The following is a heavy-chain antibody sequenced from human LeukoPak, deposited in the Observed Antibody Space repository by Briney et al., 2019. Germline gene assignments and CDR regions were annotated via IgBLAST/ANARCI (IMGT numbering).Heavy chain of an antibody. V-gene: IGHV3-21*01. Sequence: GGSLRPSCAASGFTFSSFSMNWVRQAPGQGLEWVSSITSSSSYTYYADSVKGRFTISRDNAKNSLYLQMNSLRAEDTAVYYGAESYCSGCDSGENWFDPWGQGTLVTVSS. J-gene: IGHJ5*02. CDR3: AESYCSGCDSGENWFDP. D-gene: IGHD3-10*01. CDR1: GFTFSSFS. CDR2: ITSSSSYT.